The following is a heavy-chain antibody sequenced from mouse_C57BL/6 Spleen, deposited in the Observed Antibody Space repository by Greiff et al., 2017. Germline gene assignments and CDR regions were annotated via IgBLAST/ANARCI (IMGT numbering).Heavy chain of an antibody. CDR3: ARRVYDGRSHWYFDV. Sequence: EVMLVESGPGLAKPSQTLSLTCSVTGYSITSDYWNWIRKFPGNKLEYMGYISYSGSTYYNPSLKSRISITRDTSKNQYYLQLNSVTTEDTATYYCARRVYDGRSHWYFDVWGTGTTVTVSS. CDR2: ISYSGST. J-gene: IGHJ1*03. V-gene: IGHV3-8*01. D-gene: IGHD1-1*01. CDR1: GYSITSDY.